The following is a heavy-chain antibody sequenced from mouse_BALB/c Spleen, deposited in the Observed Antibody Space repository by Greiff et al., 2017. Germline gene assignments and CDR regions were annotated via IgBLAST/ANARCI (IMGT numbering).Heavy chain of an antibody. Sequence: VQLQQSGAELVKPGASVKLSCTASGFNIKDTYMHWVKQRPEQGLEWIGRIDPANGNTKYDPKFQGKATITADTSSNTAYLQLSSLTSEDTAVYYCARSGDGYYGFAYGAKGLWSLSLQ. V-gene: IGHV14-3*02. CDR3: ARSGDGYYGFAY. CDR2: IDPANGNT. J-gene: IGHJ3*01. CDR1: GFNIKDTY. D-gene: IGHD2-3*01.